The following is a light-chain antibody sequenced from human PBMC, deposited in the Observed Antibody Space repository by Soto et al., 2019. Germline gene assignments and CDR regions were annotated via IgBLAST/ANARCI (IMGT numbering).Light chain of an antibody. Sequence: IQMTQSPSSLSASVGDRVTITCQASQDITNNLNWYQQKPGIAPKVLISDASNLETGVPQRFSESGSGTEFTLTISSLQPEYFATYYCQQYDNLPLTFGPGTQVEIK. CDR2: DAS. J-gene: IGKJ3*01. CDR1: QDITNN. CDR3: QQYDNLPLT. V-gene: IGKV1-33*01.